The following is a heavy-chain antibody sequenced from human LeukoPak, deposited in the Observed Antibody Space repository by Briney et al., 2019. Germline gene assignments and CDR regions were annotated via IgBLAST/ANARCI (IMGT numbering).Heavy chain of an antibody. J-gene: IGHJ4*02. CDR2: TYYRSKWYN. CDR3: ARGGGYDYGEGFDY. Sequence: SQTLSLTCAISGDRVSSNSAAWNWIRQSPSRGLEWLGRTYYRSKWYNDYAVSVKSRITINPDTSKNQFSLQLNSVTPEDTAVYYCARGGGYDYGEGFDYWGQGTLVTVSS. V-gene: IGHV6-1*01. CDR1: GDRVSSNSAA. D-gene: IGHD5-12*01.